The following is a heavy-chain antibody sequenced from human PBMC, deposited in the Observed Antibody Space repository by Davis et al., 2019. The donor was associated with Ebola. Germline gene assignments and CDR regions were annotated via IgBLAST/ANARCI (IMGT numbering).Heavy chain of an antibody. CDR1: GYSFTSYW. CDR2: IYPGDSDT. D-gene: IGHD3-3*01. J-gene: IGHJ4*02. V-gene: IGHV5-51*01. Sequence: GESLKISCKGSGYSFTSYWISWVRQMPGKGLEWMGIIYPGDSDTRYSPSFQGPVTISADKSITTAYLQWSSLKASDTAMYYCARFLEWKADYWGQGTLVTVSS. CDR3: ARFLEWKADY.